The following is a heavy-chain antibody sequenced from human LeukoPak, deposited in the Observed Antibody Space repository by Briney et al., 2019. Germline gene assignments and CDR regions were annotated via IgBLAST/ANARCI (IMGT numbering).Heavy chain of an antibody. CDR3: ARDGGQYNWNDEGWFDP. Sequence: SQTLSLTCAISGDSVSSNSAAWNWIRQSLSRGLEWLVRTYYRSKWYNDYAVSVKSRITINPDTSKNQFSLQLNSVTPEDTAVYYCARDGGQYNWNDEGWFDPWGQGTLVTVSS. D-gene: IGHD1-1*01. J-gene: IGHJ5*02. CDR1: GDSVSSNSAA. V-gene: IGHV6-1*01. CDR2: TYYRSKWYN.